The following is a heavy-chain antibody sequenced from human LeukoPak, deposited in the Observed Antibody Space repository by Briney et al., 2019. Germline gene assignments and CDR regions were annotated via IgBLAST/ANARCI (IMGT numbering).Heavy chain of an antibody. CDR3: ARATTYDILTGFSDY. Sequence: GALRLSCTASGFTFTSYWMTWVRQAPGKGLEWVANIKQDGSEKYYVDSVKGRFTISRDNAKNSLHLLMNSLRAEDTAVYYCARATTYDILTGFSDYWGQGTLVTVSS. D-gene: IGHD3-9*01. J-gene: IGHJ4*02. CDR2: IKQDGSEK. V-gene: IGHV3-7*01. CDR1: GFTFTSYW.